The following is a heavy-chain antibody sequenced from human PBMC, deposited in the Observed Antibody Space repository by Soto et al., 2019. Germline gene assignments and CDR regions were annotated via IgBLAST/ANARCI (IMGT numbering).Heavy chain of an antibody. CDR1: GGSPGRGWGF. V-gene: IGHV4-61*01. CDR3: ARESWFGELFDY. Sequence: ALGTPSPPRTVSGGSPGRGWGFLGWIRQPPGKGLEWIGYIYYSGSTNYNPSLKSRVTISVDTSKNQISLKLSSVTAADTAVYYCARESWFGELFDYWGQGTLVTVPQ. J-gene: IGHJ4*02. D-gene: IGHD3-10*01. CDR2: IYYSGST.